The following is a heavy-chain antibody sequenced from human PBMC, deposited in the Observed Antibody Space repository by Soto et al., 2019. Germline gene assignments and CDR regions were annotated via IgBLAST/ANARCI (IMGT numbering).Heavy chain of an antibody. V-gene: IGHV4-59*01. CDR3: ARVGVAVAGHILNSPTYYFDY. D-gene: IGHD6-19*01. CDR2: IYYSGST. J-gene: IGHJ4*02. CDR1: GGSISSYY. Sequence: QVQLQESGPGLVKPSETLSLTCTASGGSISSYYWSWIRQPPGKGLEWIGYIYYSGSTNYNPSLKSRVTISVDTSKTQFSLKLSSVTAADTAVYYCARVGVAVAGHILNSPTYYFDYWGQGTLVTVSS.